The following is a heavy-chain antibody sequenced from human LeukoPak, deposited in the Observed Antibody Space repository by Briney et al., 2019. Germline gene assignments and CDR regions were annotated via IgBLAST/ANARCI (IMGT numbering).Heavy chain of an antibody. Sequence: SETLSLTCTVFGGSVSSSSYYWGWIRQPPGKGLEWIGSIYYSGSTNYNPSLKSRVTISVDTSKNQFSLKLSSVTAADTAVYYCARGGRITIFGVVRLFDPWGQGTLVTVSS. J-gene: IGHJ5*02. CDR3: ARGGRITIFGVVRLFDP. D-gene: IGHD3-3*01. CDR2: IYYSGST. CDR1: GGSVSSSSYY. V-gene: IGHV4-39*07.